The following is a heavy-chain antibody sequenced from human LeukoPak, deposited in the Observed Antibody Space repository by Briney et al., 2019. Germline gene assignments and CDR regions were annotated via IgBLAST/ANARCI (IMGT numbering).Heavy chain of an antibody. J-gene: IGHJ4*02. Sequence: GRSLRLSCAASGFTFSSYGMHWVRQAPGKGLEWVANIKLDGSEKNYVGSVKGRFTISRDNTKNSLYLQMNSLRAEDTAVFYCARDQYDTWSRRGNFDSWGQGTLVIVSS. CDR2: IKLDGSEK. CDR3: ARDQYDTWSRRGNFDS. D-gene: IGHD3-3*01. V-gene: IGHV3-7*03. CDR1: GFTFSSYG.